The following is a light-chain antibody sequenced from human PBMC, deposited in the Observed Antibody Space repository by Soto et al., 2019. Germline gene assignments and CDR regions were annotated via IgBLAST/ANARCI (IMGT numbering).Light chain of an antibody. CDR3: QQYNTWPHT. CDR2: DAS. CDR1: QRVSSH. Sequence: EIVMTQSPATLSVSPGERATISCRARQRVSSHLAWYQKKPGQPPRLLIYDASTRATGIPARFSGSGSGTEFTLTISSLQSQDFAVYYCQQYNTWPHTFGQGTKLEI. J-gene: IGKJ2*01. V-gene: IGKV3-15*01.